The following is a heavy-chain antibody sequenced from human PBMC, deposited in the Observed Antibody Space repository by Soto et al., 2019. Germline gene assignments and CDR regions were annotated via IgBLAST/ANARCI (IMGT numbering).Heavy chain of an antibody. Sequence: ASVKVSCKASGYTFTSYDINWVRQATGQGLEWMGWMNPNSGNTGYAQKFQGRVTMTRNTSISTAYMELSSLRSEDTAVYYCARGIGCSSTSCYSNYYYYMDVWGKGTTVTVSS. CDR2: MNPNSGNT. CDR3: ARGIGCSSTSCYSNYYYYMDV. J-gene: IGHJ6*03. CDR1: GYTFTSYD. V-gene: IGHV1-8*01. D-gene: IGHD2-2*02.